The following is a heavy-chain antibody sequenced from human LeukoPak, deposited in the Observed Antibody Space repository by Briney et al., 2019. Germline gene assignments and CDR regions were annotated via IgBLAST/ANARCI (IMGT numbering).Heavy chain of an antibody. CDR2: INQDGNDI. V-gene: IGHV3-7*04. CDR1: KFTFSSSW. CDR3: ARDPYSNFFGAFDI. Sequence: GSLRLSCVASKFTFSSSWMTWVRQAPGKGLEWVVNINQDGNDIHYVDSVKGRLTISRENAKNSLYLQMNSLRAEDTAVYYCARDPYSNFFGAFDIWGQGTMVNVSS. J-gene: IGHJ3*02. D-gene: IGHD6-13*01.